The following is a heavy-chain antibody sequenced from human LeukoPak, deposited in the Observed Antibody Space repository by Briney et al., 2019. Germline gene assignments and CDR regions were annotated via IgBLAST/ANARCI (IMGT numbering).Heavy chain of an antibody. J-gene: IGHJ5*01. CDR2: IKRDGNEK. V-gene: IGHV3-7*01. D-gene: IGHD3-10*01. Sequence: GGSLRLSCAASGFTFSSYWMNWVRQAPGKGLEWVANIKRDGNEKNYVDSVKGRFSIPRDNAKNSLYLQMDSLRAEDTAVYYCAKEGAYPIITYDSWGQGALVTVSS. CDR1: GFTFSSYW. CDR3: AKEGAYPIITYDS.